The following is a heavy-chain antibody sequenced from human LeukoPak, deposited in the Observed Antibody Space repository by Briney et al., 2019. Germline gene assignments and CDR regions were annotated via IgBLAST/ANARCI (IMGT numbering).Heavy chain of an antibody. CDR2: ISYDGSNK. CDR3: AREYYYYDSSGYQY. Sequence: GGSLRLSCAASGFTFSSYGMHWVRQAPGKGLEWVAVISYDGSNKYYADSVKGRFTISRDNSKNTLYLQMNSLRAEDTAVYYCAREYYYYDSSGYQYWGQGTLVTVSS. CDR1: GFTFSSYG. J-gene: IGHJ4*02. D-gene: IGHD3-22*01. V-gene: IGHV3-30*03.